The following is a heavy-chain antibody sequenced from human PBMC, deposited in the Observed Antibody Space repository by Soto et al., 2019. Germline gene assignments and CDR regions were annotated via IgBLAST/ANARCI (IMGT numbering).Heavy chain of an antibody. CDR1: GYDFSSYG. CDR3: VRDPQRNDY. D-gene: IGHD2-2*01. CDR2: ISASNGNR. J-gene: IGHJ4*02. Sequence: QVQLVQSGAEVKKPGASVTVSCKASGYDFSSYGISWVRQAPGQGLEWMGWISASNGNRDYAQQFQGRVTMTSDTSRTTAYMEMRRLRSDETDVYYCVRDPQRNDYWGQGPLVNVSS. V-gene: IGHV1-18*04.